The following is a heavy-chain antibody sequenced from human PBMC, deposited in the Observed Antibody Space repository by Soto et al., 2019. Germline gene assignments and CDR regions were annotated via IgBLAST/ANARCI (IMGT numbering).Heavy chain of an antibody. CDR3: ARLGALLWFGALLYDYYYGMDV. Sequence: GGSLRLSCAASGFTFSSYGMHWVRQAPGKGLEWVAVISYDGSNKYYADSVKGRFTISRDNSKNTLYLQMNSLRAEDTAVYYCARLGALLWFGALLYDYYYGMDVWGQGTTVTVSS. J-gene: IGHJ6*02. D-gene: IGHD3-10*01. CDR1: GFTFSSYG. CDR2: ISYDGSNK. V-gene: IGHV3-30*03.